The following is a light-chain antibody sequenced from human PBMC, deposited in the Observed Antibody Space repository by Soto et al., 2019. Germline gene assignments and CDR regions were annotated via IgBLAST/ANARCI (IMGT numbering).Light chain of an antibody. V-gene: IGKV3-20*01. Sequence: TWAPATLSVHPVEPATLSCMASQSVSSNLAWYQQRPGQAPRLLIYGASTRASGIPERFSGSGSGTDFDLTISRLEPEDFAVYYCQDYGSSAWTFAQGTKV. CDR2: GAS. J-gene: IGKJ1*01. CDR3: QDYGSSAWT. CDR1: QSVSSN.